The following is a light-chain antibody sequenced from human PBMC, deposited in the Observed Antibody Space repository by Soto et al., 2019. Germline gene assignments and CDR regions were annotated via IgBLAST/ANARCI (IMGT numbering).Light chain of an antibody. J-gene: IGKJ1*01. Sequence: EIVMTQSPATLSVSPGERATLSCRASQSVSSNLAWYQKKPGQAPSLLIYGASTRVTGIPARFSGSGSGPEFTLTISSLQSVDFAVYYCQQYNNWPQTFVQGTKVDIK. CDR2: GAS. CDR3: QQYNNWPQT. CDR1: QSVSSN. V-gene: IGKV3-15*01.